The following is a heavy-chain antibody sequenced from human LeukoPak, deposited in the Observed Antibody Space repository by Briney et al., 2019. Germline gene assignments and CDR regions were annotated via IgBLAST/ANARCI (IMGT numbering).Heavy chain of an antibody. CDR2: IYTSGST. J-gene: IGHJ6*03. CDR1: GGSISSYY. CDR3: ARHYQDFWSGYYYYYYMDV. D-gene: IGHD3-3*01. V-gene: IGHV4-4*09. Sequence: SETLSLTCTVSGGSISSYYWSWILQPPGKGLEWIGYIYTSGSTNYNPSLKSRVTISVDTSKNQFSLKLSSVTAADTAVYYCARHYQDFWSGYYYYYYMDVWGKGTTVTVSS.